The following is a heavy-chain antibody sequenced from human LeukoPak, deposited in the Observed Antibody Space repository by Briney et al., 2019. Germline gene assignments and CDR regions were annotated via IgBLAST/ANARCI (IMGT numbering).Heavy chain of an antibody. CDR1: GYTFTSYY. Sequence: ASVKVSCKASGYTFTSYYMHWVRQAPGQGLEWMGIINPSGGSTSYAQKFRGRVTMTRDTSTSTVYMELSSLRSEDTAVYYCARDTYYDFWSGYSFDYWGQGTLVTVSS. CDR2: INPSGGST. V-gene: IGHV1-46*01. J-gene: IGHJ4*02. D-gene: IGHD3-3*01. CDR3: ARDTYYDFWSGYSFDY.